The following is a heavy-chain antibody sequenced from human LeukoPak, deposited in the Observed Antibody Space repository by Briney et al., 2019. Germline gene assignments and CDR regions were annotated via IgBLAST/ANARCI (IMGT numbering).Heavy chain of an antibody. D-gene: IGHD3-3*01. CDR3: AKDQYYDFWSGCHFDY. CDR1: GFTFSSYG. Sequence: PGRSLRLSCAASGFTFSSYGMHWVRQAPGKGLEWVAVISYDGSNKYYADSVKGRFTISRDNSKNTLYLQMNSLGAEDTAVYYCAKDQYYDFWSGCHFDYWGQGTLVTVSS. J-gene: IGHJ4*02. V-gene: IGHV3-30*18. CDR2: ISYDGSNK.